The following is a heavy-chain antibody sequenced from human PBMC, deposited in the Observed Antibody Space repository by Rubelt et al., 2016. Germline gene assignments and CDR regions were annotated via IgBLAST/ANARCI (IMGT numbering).Heavy chain of an antibody. D-gene: IGHD6-6*01. Sequence: QVQLVQSGAEVKKPGSSVKVSCKASGGTFSSYAISWVRQAPGQGLEWMGGIIPVFGTANYAQKFQGRSTMTADESTSTAYMELSSLRSEDTAVYYCATTIAIRPYYFDCWGQGTLVTVSS. J-gene: IGHJ4*02. CDR3: ATTIAIRPYYFDC. V-gene: IGHV1-69*01. CDR1: GGTFSSYA. CDR2: IIPVFGTA.